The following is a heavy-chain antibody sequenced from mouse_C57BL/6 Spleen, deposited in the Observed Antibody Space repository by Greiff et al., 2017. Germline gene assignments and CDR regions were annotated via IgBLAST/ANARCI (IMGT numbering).Heavy chain of an antibody. Sequence: QVQLQQPGAELVKPGASVKLSCKASGYTFTSYWMHWVKQRPGQGLEWIGMIHPNSGSTNYNEKFKSKATLPVDKSSSTAYMQLSSLTSEDSAVYYCARYGSSGLAAMDYWGQGTSVTVSS. CDR3: ARYGSSGLAAMDY. V-gene: IGHV1-64*01. D-gene: IGHD1-1*01. J-gene: IGHJ4*01. CDR1: GYTFTSYW. CDR2: IHPNSGST.